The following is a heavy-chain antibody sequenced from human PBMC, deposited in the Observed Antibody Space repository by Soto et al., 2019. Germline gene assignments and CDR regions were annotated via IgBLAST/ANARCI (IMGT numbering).Heavy chain of an antibody. D-gene: IGHD1-1*01. CDR3: AREGRDGTKFDY. V-gene: IGHV3-13*01. CDR1: GFTFSSYD. Sequence: EVQLVESGGGLVQPGGSLRLSCAASGFTFSSYDMHWVRQATGKGLECVSAIATAGDTYYPGSVKGRFTISRENAKNSLYLQMNSLRAGDTAVYYCAREGRDGTKFDYWGQGTLVTVSS. CDR2: IATAGDT. J-gene: IGHJ4*02.